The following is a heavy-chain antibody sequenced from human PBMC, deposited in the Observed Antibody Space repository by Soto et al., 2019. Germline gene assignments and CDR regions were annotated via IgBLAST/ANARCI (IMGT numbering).Heavy chain of an antibody. CDR2: ISYDGSNK. CDR1: GFTFSSYG. CDR3: AKVHGGYSSGWYFDY. Sequence: QVQLVESGGGVVQPGRSLRLSCAASGFTFSSYGMHWVRQAPGKGLEWVAVISYDGSNKYYADSVKGRFTISRDNSKITLYLQRNSLRAEDTAVYYCAKVHGGYSSGWYFDYWGQGTLVTVSS. D-gene: IGHD6-19*01. V-gene: IGHV3-30*18. J-gene: IGHJ4*02.